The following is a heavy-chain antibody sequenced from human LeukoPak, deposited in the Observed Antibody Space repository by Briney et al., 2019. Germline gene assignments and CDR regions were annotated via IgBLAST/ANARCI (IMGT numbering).Heavy chain of an antibody. CDR3: ARGVAAAYYYMDV. CDR2: IYYSGST. CDR1: GGSISSYY. D-gene: IGHD6-13*01. V-gene: IGHV4-59*01. J-gene: IGHJ6*03. Sequence: PSETLSLTCTVSGGSISSYYWSWIRQPPGKGPEWIGYIYYSGSTNYNPSLKSRVTISVDTSKNQFTLKLSSVTAADTAVYYCARGVAAAYYYMDVWGKGTTVTVSS.